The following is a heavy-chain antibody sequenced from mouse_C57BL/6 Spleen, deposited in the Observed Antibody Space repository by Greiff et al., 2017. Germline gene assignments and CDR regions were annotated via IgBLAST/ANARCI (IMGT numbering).Heavy chain of an antibody. CDR2: IDPEDGDT. D-gene: IGHD1-2*01. V-gene: IGHV14-1*01. Sequence: VQLQQSGAELVRPGASVKLSCTASGFNIKDYYMHWVKQRPEQGLEWIGRIDPEDGDTEYAPKFQGKATMTADTSSNTAYLQLSSLTSEDTAVYYCAELITPPHFDYWGEGTTLTVSS. J-gene: IGHJ2*01. CDR1: GFNIKDYY. CDR3: AELITPPHFDY.